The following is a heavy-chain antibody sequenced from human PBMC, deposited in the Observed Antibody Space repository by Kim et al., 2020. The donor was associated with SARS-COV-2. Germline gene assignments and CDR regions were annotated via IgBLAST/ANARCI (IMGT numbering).Heavy chain of an antibody. Sequence: GGSLRLSCAASGFTFSNYWMSWVRQAPGRGLEWVANIKQDGSEKYYVDSLKGRLTISRDNAKNSLSLEMNSLRAEDTAVYYCARGVNDYAWGTFRGFDFWGQGTLVTVSS. CDR3: ARGVNDYAWGTFRGFDF. CDR1: GFTFSNYW. CDR2: IKQDGSEK. V-gene: IGHV3-7*03. J-gene: IGHJ4*02. D-gene: IGHD3-16*01.